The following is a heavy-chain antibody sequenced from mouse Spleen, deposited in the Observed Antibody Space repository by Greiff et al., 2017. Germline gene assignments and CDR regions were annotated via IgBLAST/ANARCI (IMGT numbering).Heavy chain of an antibody. CDR2: ILPGSGST. V-gene: IGHV1-9*01. Sequence: VKLVESGAELMKPGASVKISCKATGYTFSSYWIEWVKQRPGHGLEWIGEILPGSGSTNYNEKFKGKATFTADTSSNTAYMQLSSLTSEDSAVYYCARGGLRRAMDYWGQGTSVTVSS. CDR1: GYTFSSYW. D-gene: IGHD2-4*01. J-gene: IGHJ4*01. CDR3: ARGGLRRAMDY.